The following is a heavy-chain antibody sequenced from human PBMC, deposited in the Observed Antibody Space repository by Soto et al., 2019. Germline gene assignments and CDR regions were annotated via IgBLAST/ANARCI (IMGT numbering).Heavy chain of an antibody. CDR1: GYTFTGYY. Sequence: GESLKISCKASGYTFTGYYMHWVRQAPGQGLEWMGWVNPNSGGTNYAQKFQGRVTMTRDTSISTAYMELSRLRSGDTAVYYCASMGGYDWTARDVWGQGTTVTVSS. D-gene: IGHD5-12*01. CDR3: ASMGGYDWTARDV. V-gene: IGHV1-2*02. CDR2: VNPNSGGT. J-gene: IGHJ6*02.